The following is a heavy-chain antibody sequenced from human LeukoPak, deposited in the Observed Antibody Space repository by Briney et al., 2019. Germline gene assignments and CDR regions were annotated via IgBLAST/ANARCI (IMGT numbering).Heavy chain of an antibody. D-gene: IGHD5-18*01. CDR2: IKQDGSEK. CDR3: ARDQRYSYGYDN. V-gene: IGHV3-7*03. CDR1: GFTFSSYW. Sequence: PGGSLRLSCAASGFTFSSYWMSWVRQAPGKGLEWVAIIKQDGSEKYYVDSVKGRFTISRDNAEKSLYLQMNSLRAEDTAVYYCARDQRYSYGYDNWGQGTLVTVSS. J-gene: IGHJ4*02.